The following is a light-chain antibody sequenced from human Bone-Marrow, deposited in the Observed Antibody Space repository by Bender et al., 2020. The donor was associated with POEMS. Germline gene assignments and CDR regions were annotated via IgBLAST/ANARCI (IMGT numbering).Light chain of an antibody. CDR3: SSYSGNSAPVV. Sequence: QSALTQPASVSGSPGQSITIPCTGTSSDVGSYNFVSWYQQHPGKAPNLMIYEVTKRPSGVSSRFSGSKSGNTASLTISWLQAEDEADYYCSSYSGNSAPVVFGGGTKLIVL. V-gene: IGLV2-14*02. CDR1: SSDVGSYNF. CDR2: EVT. J-gene: IGLJ2*01.